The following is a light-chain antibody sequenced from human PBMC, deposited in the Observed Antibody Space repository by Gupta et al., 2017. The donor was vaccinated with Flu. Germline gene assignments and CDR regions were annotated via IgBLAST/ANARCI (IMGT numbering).Light chain of an antibody. Sequence: EIVLTQSPATLSLSPGERATLSCRASQSVSSYLAWYQQKPGQAPRLLIYDASNRAMGSQARFSGSGDGTDFTLTISSLEPEDFAVYYCQQRNNGPPIFTFGHGTKVDIK. V-gene: IGKV3-11*01. CDR1: QSVSSY. J-gene: IGKJ3*01. CDR3: QQRNNGPPIFT. CDR2: DAS.